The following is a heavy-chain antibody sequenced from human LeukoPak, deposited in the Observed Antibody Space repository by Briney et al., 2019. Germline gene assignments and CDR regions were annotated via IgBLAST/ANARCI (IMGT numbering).Heavy chain of an antibody. J-gene: IGHJ5*02. D-gene: IGHD3-10*01. CDR3: ARRLGLGFGEYSNNWFDP. CDR1: GFTFSSYW. V-gene: IGHV3-7*01. CDR2: IKHDGSEK. Sequence: PGGSLRLSCAASGFTFSSYWMSWVRQAPGKGLEWVANIKHDGSEKYYVDSVKGRFTISRDNAKNSQYLQMNSLRAEDTAVYYCARRLGLGFGEYSNNWFDPWGQGTLVTVSS.